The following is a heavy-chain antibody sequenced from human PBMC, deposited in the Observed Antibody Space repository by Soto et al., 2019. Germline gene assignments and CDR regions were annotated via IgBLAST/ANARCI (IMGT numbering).Heavy chain of an antibody. V-gene: IGHV1-18*04. CDR1: GYTLTSYG. CDR3: ARDLRRAIAAAQAAYYYGMDV. D-gene: IGHD6-13*01. CDR2: ISAYNGNT. J-gene: IGHJ6*02. Sequence: ASVKVSCKASGYTLTSYGISWVRQAPGQGLEWMGWISAYNGNTNYAQKLQGRVTMTTDTSTSTAYMELRSLRSDDTAVYYCARDLRRAIAAAQAAYYYGMDVWGQGTTVTVSS.